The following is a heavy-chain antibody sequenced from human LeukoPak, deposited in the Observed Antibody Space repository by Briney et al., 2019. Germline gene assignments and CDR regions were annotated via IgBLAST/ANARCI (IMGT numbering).Heavy chain of an antibody. Sequence: PSETLSLTCTVSGGSISSYYWSWIRQPAGKGLEWIGRIYTSGSTNYNPSLKSRVTISVDTSKNQFSLKLSSVTAADTAVYYCARGLKYYDILTGYWYYFDYWGQGTLVTVSS. D-gene: IGHD3-9*01. V-gene: IGHV4-4*07. J-gene: IGHJ4*02. CDR1: GGSISSYY. CDR2: IYTSGST. CDR3: ARGLKYYDILTGYWYYFDY.